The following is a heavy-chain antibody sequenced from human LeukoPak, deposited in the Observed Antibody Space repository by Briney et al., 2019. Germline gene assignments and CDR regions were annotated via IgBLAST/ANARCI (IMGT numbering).Heavy chain of an antibody. CDR3: ARDSRGYCSGGSCYGLNWFDP. CDR1: GFTFSSYG. Sequence: GGSLRLSCAASGFTFSSYGMHWVRQAPGKGLEWVAVISYDGSNKYYADSVKGRFTISRDNSKTTLYLQMNSLRAEETAVYYCARDSRGYCSGGSCYGLNWFDPWGQGTLVTVSS. J-gene: IGHJ5*02. V-gene: IGHV3-30*03. D-gene: IGHD2-15*01. CDR2: ISYDGSNK.